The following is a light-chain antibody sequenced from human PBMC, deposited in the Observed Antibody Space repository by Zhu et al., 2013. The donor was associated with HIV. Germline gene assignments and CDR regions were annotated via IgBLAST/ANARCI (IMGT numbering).Light chain of an antibody. Sequence: DIQMTQSPSTLSASVGDRVTITCRASQNINKWLAWYQQKPGKGPHLLIYRASYLQSGVPSRFSGSGSGTEFTLTISGLQPDDFATYYCQQYRDYPLTFGGGTKVEV. CDR3: QQYRDYPLT. CDR2: RAS. J-gene: IGKJ4*01. V-gene: IGKV1-5*03. CDR1: QNINKW.